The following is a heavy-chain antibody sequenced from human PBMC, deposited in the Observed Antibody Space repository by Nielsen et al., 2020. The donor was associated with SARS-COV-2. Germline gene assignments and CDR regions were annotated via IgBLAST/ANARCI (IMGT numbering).Heavy chain of an antibody. Sequence: GESLKISCAASGFTFSSYWMSWVRQAPGKGLEWVANIKQDGSEKYYVDSVKGRFTISRDNARNSLYLQMNSLRAEDTAVYYCASGGFQHWGQGTLVTVSS. CDR2: IKQDGSEK. CDR1: GFTFSSYW. CDR3: ASGGFQH. D-gene: IGHD3-3*01. V-gene: IGHV3-7*03. J-gene: IGHJ1*01.